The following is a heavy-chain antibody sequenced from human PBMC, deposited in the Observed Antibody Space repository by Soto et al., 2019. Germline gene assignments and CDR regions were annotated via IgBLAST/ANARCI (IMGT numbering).Heavy chain of an antibody. CDR3: ARGGYSSSFFYYYYGMDV. V-gene: IGHV3-30*03. CDR1: GFTFSSYG. CDR2: ISYDGSNT. D-gene: IGHD6-13*01. J-gene: IGHJ6*02. Sequence: PGGSLRLSCAASGFTFSSYGMHWVRQAPGKGLEWVAVISYDGSNTYYADSVKGRFTISRDNSKNTLYLQMNSLRAEDTAVYYCARGGYSSSFFYYYYGMDVWGQGTTVTVSS.